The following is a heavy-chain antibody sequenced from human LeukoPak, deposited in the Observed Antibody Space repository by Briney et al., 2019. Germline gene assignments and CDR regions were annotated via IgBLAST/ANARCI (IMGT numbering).Heavy chain of an antibody. J-gene: IGHJ4*02. D-gene: IGHD2-2*01. CDR2: INPNSGGT. CDR1: GFTFTGYY. CDR3: ARGSTNSAVKFDY. V-gene: IGHV1-2*02. Sequence: ASVKDSCKASGFTFTGYYIHWVRQAPGQGLEWMGWINPNSGGTNYAQKFQGRVTMTRDTSISTAYMELSRLRSDDTAVYYCARGSTNSAVKFDYWGQGTLVTVSS.